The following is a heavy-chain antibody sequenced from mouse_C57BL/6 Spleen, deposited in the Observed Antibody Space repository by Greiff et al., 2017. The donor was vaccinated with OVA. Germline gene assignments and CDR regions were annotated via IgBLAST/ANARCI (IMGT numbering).Heavy chain of an antibody. J-gene: IGHJ2*01. Sequence: QVQLQQSGPELVKPGASVKISCKASGYAFSSSWMNWVKQRPGKGLEWIGRIYPGDGDTNYNGKFKGKATLTADKSSSTAYMQLSSLTSEDSAVYFCARERGLDYWGQGTTRTVSS. CDR1: GYAFSSSW. CDR2: IYPGDGDT. CDR3: ARERGLDY. V-gene: IGHV1-82*01.